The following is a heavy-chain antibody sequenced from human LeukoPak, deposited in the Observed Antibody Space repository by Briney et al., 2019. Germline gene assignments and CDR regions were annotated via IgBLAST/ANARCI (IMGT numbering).Heavy chain of an antibody. CDR1: GGSFSGYY. V-gene: IGHV4-34*01. J-gene: IGHJ4*02. D-gene: IGHD3-3*01. CDR3: ARGTSSWSGYYLW. CDR2: INHSGST. Sequence: SETLSLTCAVYGGSFSGYYWSWIRQPPGKGLEWIGEINHSGSTNYNPSPKSRVTTSVDTSKNQFSLKLSSVTAADTAVYYCARGTSSWSGYYLWWGQGTLVTVSS.